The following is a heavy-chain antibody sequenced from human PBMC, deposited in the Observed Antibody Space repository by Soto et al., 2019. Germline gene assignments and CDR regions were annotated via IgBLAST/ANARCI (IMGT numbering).Heavy chain of an antibody. CDR2: ISGSGGSK. J-gene: IGHJ3*02. CDR1: GFTFSSYA. Sequence: GGSLRLSCAASGFTFSSYAMSWVRQAPGKGLEWVSAISGSGGSKYYADSVKGRFTISRDNSKNTLYLQMNSLRAEDTAVYYCAKVTRYYDSSARNDAFDIWGQGTMVTVSS. D-gene: IGHD3-22*01. V-gene: IGHV3-23*01. CDR3: AKVTRYYDSSARNDAFDI.